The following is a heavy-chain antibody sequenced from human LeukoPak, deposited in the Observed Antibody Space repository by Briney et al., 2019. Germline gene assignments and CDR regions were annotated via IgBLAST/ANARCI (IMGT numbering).Heavy chain of an antibody. CDR1: GFTFSSYS. V-gene: IGHV3-21*01. D-gene: IGHD2-2*01. Sequence: PGESLRLSCAASGFTFSSYSMNWVRQAPGKGLEWVSSISSSGSYIYYADSVKGRFTISRDNAKSSVHLQMNSLRAEDTAVYYCTRDVSKRTSCYDFWGQGTLVTVSS. CDR2: ISSSGSYI. J-gene: IGHJ4*02. CDR3: TRDVSKRTSCYDF.